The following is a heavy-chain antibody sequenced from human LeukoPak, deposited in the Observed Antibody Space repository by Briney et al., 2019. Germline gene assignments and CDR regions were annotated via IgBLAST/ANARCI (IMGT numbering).Heavy chain of an antibody. CDR1: GGSISSYY. D-gene: IGHD4-17*01. CDR3: ARDPGTETRAQSYYYGMDV. CDR2: IYYSGST. Sequence: SETLSLTCTVSGGSISSYYWSWIRQPPGKGLEWIGYIYYSGSTNYNPSLKSRVTISVDTSKNQFSLKLSSVTAADTAVYYCARDPGTETRAQSYYYGMDVWGQGTTVTVSS. J-gene: IGHJ6*02. V-gene: IGHV4-59*01.